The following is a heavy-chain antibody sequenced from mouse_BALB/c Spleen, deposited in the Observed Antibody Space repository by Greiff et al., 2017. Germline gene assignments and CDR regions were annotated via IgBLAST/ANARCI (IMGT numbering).Heavy chain of an antibody. V-gene: IGHV1-5*01. CDR2: IYPGNSDT. D-gene: IGHD1-1*01. J-gene: IGHJ4*01. Sequence: EVKLVESGTVLARPGASVKMSCKASGYSFTSYWMHWVKQRPGQGLEWIGAIYPGNSDTSYNQKFKGKAKLTAVTSASTAYMELSSLTNEDSAVYYCTRWGLLYSTVDYYAMDYWGQGTSVTVSS. CDR3: TRWGLLYSTVDYYAMDY. CDR1: GYSFTSYW.